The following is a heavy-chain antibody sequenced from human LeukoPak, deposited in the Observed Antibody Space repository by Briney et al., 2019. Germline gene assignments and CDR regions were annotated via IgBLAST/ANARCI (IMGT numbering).Heavy chain of an antibody. V-gene: IGHV3-11*06. CDR2: ISSSGGHT. Sequence: GGSLRLSCAASGFTFNDYYMSRIRQAPGKGLEWVSFISSSGGHTNNADSVKGRFTISRDNAKNSLYLQMNSLRAEGTAVYYCARNPGPGTLDNWGQGTLVTVSS. CDR3: ARNPGPGTLDN. J-gene: IGHJ4*02. D-gene: IGHD6-13*01. CDR1: GFTFNDYY.